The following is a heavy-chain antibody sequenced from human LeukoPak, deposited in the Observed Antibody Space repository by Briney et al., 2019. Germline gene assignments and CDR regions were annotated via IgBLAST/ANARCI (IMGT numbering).Heavy chain of an antibody. CDR2: ITGSGTII. V-gene: IGHV3-48*03. Sequence: GSLRLSCAASVFTFSSYEMNWVRQAPGKGLEWVSFITGSGTIIYYADSVKGRFTISRDNAKNSLYLQMNSLRAEDTAVYYCARAGERIFDYWGQGTLVTVSS. D-gene: IGHD7-27*01. J-gene: IGHJ4*02. CDR3: ARAGERIFDY. CDR1: VFTFSSYE.